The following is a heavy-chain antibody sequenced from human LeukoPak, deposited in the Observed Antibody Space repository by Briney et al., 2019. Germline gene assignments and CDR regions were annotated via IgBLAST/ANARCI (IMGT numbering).Heavy chain of an antibody. D-gene: IGHD3-3*01. Sequence: PGGSLRLSCATSGFTFRSYWMHWVRQAPGKGLVWVSRLNFDGSDTSYADSVKGRFTISRDNAKNTLYLQMNSLRAEDTAVYYCARRFQNALRALSDDAFGVWGQGTMVTVSS. CDR1: GFTFRSYW. CDR3: ARRFQNALRALSDDAFGV. J-gene: IGHJ3*01. V-gene: IGHV3-74*01. CDR2: LNFDGSDT.